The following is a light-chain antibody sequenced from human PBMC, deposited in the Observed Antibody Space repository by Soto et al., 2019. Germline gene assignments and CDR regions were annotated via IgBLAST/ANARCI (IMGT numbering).Light chain of an antibody. CDR1: SSDVGAYNY. V-gene: IGLV2-8*01. Sequence: QSALTQPPSASGSPGQSVTISCTGTSSDVGAYNYVSCYQQYPGKAPKLMIYEVIKRPSGVPDRFSGSKSGKTASLTVSGLQPEDEADYYCTSYAGSNIWVFGGGTKVTVL. CDR3: TSYAGSNIWV. CDR2: EVI. J-gene: IGLJ3*02.